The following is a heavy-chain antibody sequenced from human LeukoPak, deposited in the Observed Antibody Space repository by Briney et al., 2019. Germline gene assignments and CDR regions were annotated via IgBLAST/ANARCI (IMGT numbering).Heavy chain of an antibody. CDR3: ARDLGSGDHGLLV. V-gene: IGHV3-48*01. D-gene: IGHD2-21*02. CDR1: GFTFNSYT. CDR2: ISRTGTTI. Sequence: PGGSLRRSCAASGFTFNSYTMNWVGQAPGKGLEGISHISRTGTTIYYADSVKGRFTISRDNAKNSLYLQMNSLSSEDTGLYFCARDLGSGDHGLLVWGQGALLTVSS. J-gene: IGHJ4*02.